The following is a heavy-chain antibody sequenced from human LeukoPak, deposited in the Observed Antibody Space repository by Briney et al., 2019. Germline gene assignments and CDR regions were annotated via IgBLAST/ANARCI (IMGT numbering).Heavy chain of an antibody. CDR3: AKRLPHHFDY. J-gene: IGHJ4*02. CDR2: ITGSGGT. D-gene: IGHD5/OR15-5a*01. V-gene: IGHV3-23*01. Sequence: GGSLRLSCAASGFTFSSYAMSWVRQAPGKGLEWVSAITGSGGTYYADSVKGRFTVSRDNSKNTLYLQMNSPSAEDTAVYYCAKRLPHHFDYWGQGALLSSSS. CDR1: GFTFSSYA.